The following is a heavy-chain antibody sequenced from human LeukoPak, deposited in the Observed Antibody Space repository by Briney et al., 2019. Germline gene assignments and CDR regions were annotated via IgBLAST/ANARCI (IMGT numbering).Heavy chain of an antibody. V-gene: IGHV3-66*01. D-gene: IGHD6-13*01. Sequence: GGSLRLSCAASGVSVSSNFMIWVRQAPGKGLEWVSLIYSGGETPYADSVKGRFSISRDNSKNTLYLQMNGLRVEDTAVYYCTRDPPAVAINTYAWGQGTLVTVSS. CDR2: IYSGGET. CDR3: TRDPPAVAINTYA. J-gene: IGHJ5*02. CDR1: GVSVSSNF.